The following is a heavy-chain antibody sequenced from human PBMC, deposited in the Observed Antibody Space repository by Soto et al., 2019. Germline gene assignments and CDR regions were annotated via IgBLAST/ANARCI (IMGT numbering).Heavy chain of an antibody. CDR2: ISWNSGSI. J-gene: IGHJ4*02. CDR3: AKGNSSSWYVVYFDY. D-gene: IGHD6-13*01. V-gene: IGHV3-9*01. Sequence: VQLVESGGGLVQPGRSLRLSCAASGFTFDDYAMHWVRQAPGKGLEWVSGISWNSGSIGYADSVKGRFTISRDNAKNSLYLQMNTLRAEDTALYYCAKGNSSSWYVVYFDYWGQGTLVTVSS. CDR1: GFTFDDYA.